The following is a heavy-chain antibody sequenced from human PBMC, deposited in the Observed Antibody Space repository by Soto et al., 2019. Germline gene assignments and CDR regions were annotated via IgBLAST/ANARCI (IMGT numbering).Heavy chain of an antibody. D-gene: IGHD6-6*01. J-gene: IGHJ4*02. CDR1: GFTFSNAW. CDR2: IKSKTDGGTT. CDR3: TTGVVDSSSSGGGY. V-gene: IGHV3-15*01. Sequence: EVQLVESGGGLVKPGGSLRLSCAASGFTFSNAWMSWVRQAPGKGLEWVGRIKSKTDGGTTDYAAPVKGRFPISRDDSKNTLYLQMNSLKTEDAAVYYCTTGVVDSSSSGGGYWGQGTLVTVSS.